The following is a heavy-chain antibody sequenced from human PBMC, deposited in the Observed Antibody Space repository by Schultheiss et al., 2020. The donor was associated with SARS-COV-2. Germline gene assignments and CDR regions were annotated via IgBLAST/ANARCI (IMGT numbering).Heavy chain of an antibody. CDR2: INPSGGST. CDR3: ARGWYCNDGNCPEIYGMDV. Sequence: ASVKVSCKASGYTFTSYAMHWVRQAPGQGLEWMGIINPSGGSTSYAQKFQGRVTMTRDTSTSTAYMELSSLRSEDTAVYYCARGWYCNDGNCPEIYGMDVWGQGTTVTVSS. J-gene: IGHJ6*02. D-gene: IGHD4-23*01. CDR1: GYTFTSYA. V-gene: IGHV1-46*01.